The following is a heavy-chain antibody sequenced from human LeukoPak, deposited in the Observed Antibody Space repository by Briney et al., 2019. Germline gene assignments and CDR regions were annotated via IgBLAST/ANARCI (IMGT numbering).Heavy chain of an antibody. CDR3: ARDNKYYGSGSYYDY. CDR2: ISYDGSNK. V-gene: IGHV3-30-3*01. J-gene: IGHJ4*02. CDR1: GFTFSSYA. Sequence: HAGGSLRLSCAASGFTFSSYAMHWVRQAPGKGLEWVSVISYDGSNKYYADSVKGRFTISRDNSKNTLYLQMNSLRAEDTAVYYCARDNKYYGSGSYYDYWGQGTLVTVSS. D-gene: IGHD3-10*01.